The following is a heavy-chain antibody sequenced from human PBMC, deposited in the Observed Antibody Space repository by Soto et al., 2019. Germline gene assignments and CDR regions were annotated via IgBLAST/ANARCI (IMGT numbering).Heavy chain of an antibody. CDR2: ISSSSSTI. V-gene: IGHV3-48*02. CDR3: ARVGAYCGGDCSPGGEGYDDYGMDV. Sequence: PVSSLRLSCAASGFTFSSYSMNWVRQAPGKGLEWVSYISSSSSTIDYADSVKGRFTISRDNSKNSLYLQMNSLRDEDTAVYYCARVGAYCGGDCSPGGEGYDDYGMDVWGQGTTVTVSS. J-gene: IGHJ6*02. CDR1: GFTFSSYS. D-gene: IGHD2-21*02.